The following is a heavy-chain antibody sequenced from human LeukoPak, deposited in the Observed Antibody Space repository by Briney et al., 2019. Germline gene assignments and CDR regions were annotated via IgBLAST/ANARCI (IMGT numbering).Heavy chain of an antibody. Sequence: GASVKVSCKASGYIFTSYSISWVRQAPGQGLEWMGWISAYNGDTNYVQKFQGRVTMTTDTSTSTAYMELSSLRSEDTAVYYCATEYSGYEGYFDYWGQGTLVTVSS. J-gene: IGHJ4*02. CDR2: ISAYNGDT. CDR3: ATEYSGYEGYFDY. D-gene: IGHD5-12*01. V-gene: IGHV1-18*01. CDR1: GYIFTSYS.